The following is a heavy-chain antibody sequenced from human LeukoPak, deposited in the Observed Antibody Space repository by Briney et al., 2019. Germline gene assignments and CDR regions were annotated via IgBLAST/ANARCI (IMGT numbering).Heavy chain of an antibody. D-gene: IGHD2-2*01. CDR2: VSDDGTND. CDR3: TRDHLGYCSSTSCYYLDY. J-gene: IGHJ4*02. CDR1: GFTFRSYA. Sequence: GRSLRLSCGASGFTFRSYAMHWVRQAPGKGLEWVAVVSDDGTNDYYADSVKGRFTISRDNSKNTLYLQLNSLRVEDTAVYYCTRDHLGYCSSTSCYYLDYWGQGTLVTVSS. V-gene: IGHV3-30*04.